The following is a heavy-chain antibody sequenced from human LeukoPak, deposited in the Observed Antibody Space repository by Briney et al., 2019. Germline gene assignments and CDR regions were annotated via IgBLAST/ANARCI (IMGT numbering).Heavy chain of an antibody. D-gene: IGHD1-26*01. V-gene: IGHV3-7*01. J-gene: IGHJ4*02. CDR1: GFTFSNYW. CDR3: ARSVGATDNTFDY. CDR2: IKQDGSEK. Sequence: PGGSLRLSCAASGFTFSNYWMNWVRQAPGKGLEWVANIKQDGSEKYYVDSVKGRFTISRDNAKNSLYLQMNSLRAEDTAVYYCARSVGATDNTFDYWGQGTLVTVSS.